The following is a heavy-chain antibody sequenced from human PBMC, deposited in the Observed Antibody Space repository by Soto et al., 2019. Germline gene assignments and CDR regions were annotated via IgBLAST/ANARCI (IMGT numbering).Heavy chain of an antibody. J-gene: IGHJ4*02. CDR1: GFTFSSSA. V-gene: IGHV3-23*01. D-gene: IGHD1-26*01. CDR3: AKALVGEVGATDY. CDR2: ISGSGATT. Sequence: GGSLRLSCAASGFTFSSSAMSWVRQAPGKGLEWVAGISGSGATTYYADSVKGRFTISRDKSKSTLFLQMNSLGAEDAALYYCAKALVGEVGATDYWGQGTLVTVSS.